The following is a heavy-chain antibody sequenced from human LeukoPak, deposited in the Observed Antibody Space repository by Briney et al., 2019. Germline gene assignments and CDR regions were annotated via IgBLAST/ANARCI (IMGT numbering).Heavy chain of an antibody. CDR2: IYYSGST. CDR3: ARPRDYGGVWDAFDI. CDR1: GGSISSSSYY. J-gene: IGHJ3*02. Sequence: SEALSLTCTVSGGSISSSSYYWGWIRQPPGKGLEWIGSIYYSGSTYYNPSLKSRVTISVDTSKNQFSLKLSSVTAADTAVYYCARPRDYGGVWDAFDIWGQGTMVTVSS. D-gene: IGHD4-23*01. V-gene: IGHV4-39*01.